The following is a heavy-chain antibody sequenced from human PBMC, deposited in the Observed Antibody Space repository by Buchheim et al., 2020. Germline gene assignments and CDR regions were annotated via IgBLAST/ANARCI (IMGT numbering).Heavy chain of an antibody. J-gene: IGHJ6*02. CDR1: GASLNNFA. Sequence: QVQLVQSGAEVKTPGSSVKVSCRASGASLNNFAVSWVRQAPGEGLEWVGGVVTIFGTTNYAPKFQGRVTITADKSTNTAYMELRSLRSADTAVYYCTTTFCSDNNCRLNRLYQYGMDVWSQGTT. CDR3: TTTFCSDNNCRLNRLYQYGMDV. V-gene: IGHV1-69*06. CDR2: VVTIFGTT. D-gene: IGHD3-3*01.